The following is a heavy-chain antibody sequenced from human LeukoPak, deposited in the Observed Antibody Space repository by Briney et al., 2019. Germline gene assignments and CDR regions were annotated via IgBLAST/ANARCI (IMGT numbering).Heavy chain of an antibody. D-gene: IGHD3-22*01. V-gene: IGHV4-59*08. CDR1: GGSISSYY. Sequence: SETLSLTCTVSGGSISSYYWSWIRQPPGKGLEWIGYIYYSGSTNYNPSLKSRVTISVDTSKNQFSLKLSPVTAADTAVYYCARHAYYDSSGFAYWGQGTLVTVSS. CDR2: IYYSGST. J-gene: IGHJ4*02. CDR3: ARHAYYDSSGFAY.